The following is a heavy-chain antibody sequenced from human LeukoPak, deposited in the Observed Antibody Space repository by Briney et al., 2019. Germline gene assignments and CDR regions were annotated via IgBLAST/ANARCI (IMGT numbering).Heavy chain of an antibody. CDR2: ISSSSSTI. CDR1: GFTFSSYG. CDR3: ARATGDKSFDY. D-gene: IGHD7-27*01. Sequence: QPGGSLRLSCAASGFTFSSYGMHWVRQAPGKGLEWVSYISSSSSTIYYADSVKGRFTISRDNAKNSLYLQMNSLRAEDTAVYYCARATGDKSFDYWGQGTLVTVSS. V-gene: IGHV3-48*01. J-gene: IGHJ4*02.